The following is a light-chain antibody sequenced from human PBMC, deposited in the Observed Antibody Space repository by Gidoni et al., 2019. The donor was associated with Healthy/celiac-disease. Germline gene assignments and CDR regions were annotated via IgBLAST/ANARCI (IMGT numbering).Light chain of an antibody. V-gene: IGKV3D-15*01. CDR1: QSLSSN. J-gene: IGKJ3*01. CDR3: QQYSNWPGT. CDR2: GAS. Sequence: EIVMTQSPATLSVSPGERATLSCRASQSLSSNLAWNQQKPGQAPRLLIYGASTRATGIPARFSGSGSGTEFTLTISSLQSEDFAVYYCQQYSNWPGTFGPGTKVDIK.